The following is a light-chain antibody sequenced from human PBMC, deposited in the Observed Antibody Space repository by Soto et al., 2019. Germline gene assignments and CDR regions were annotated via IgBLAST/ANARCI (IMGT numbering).Light chain of an antibody. CDR2: EVS. V-gene: IGLV2-23*02. CDR3: CSYGGSNLYMM. J-gene: IGLJ3*02. CDR1: SSDVGSYNF. Sequence: QSALTQPASVSGSPGQSITISCTGSSSDVGSYNFVSWYQQHPGKTPTLMIYEVSKRPSGVSNRFSGSKSGNTASLTISGLQAEDEADYYCSYGGSNLYMMFGGGTQLTVL.